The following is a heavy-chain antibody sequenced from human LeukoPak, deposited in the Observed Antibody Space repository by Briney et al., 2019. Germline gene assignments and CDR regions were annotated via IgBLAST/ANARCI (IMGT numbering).Heavy chain of an antibody. Sequence: SETLSLTCTVSGGSISSGSYYWSWIRQPAGKGLEWIGRIYTSGSTNYNPSLKSRVTISVDTSKNQFSLKLSSVTAADTAVYYCARSGWFGVHWGQGTLVTVSS. D-gene: IGHD3-10*01. V-gene: IGHV4-61*02. CDR3: ARSGWFGVH. CDR2: IYTSGST. CDR1: GGSISSGSYY. J-gene: IGHJ4*02.